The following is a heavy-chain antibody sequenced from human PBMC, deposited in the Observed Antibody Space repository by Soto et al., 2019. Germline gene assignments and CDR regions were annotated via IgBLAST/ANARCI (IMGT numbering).Heavy chain of an antibody. CDR1: GGSISSGGYY. D-gene: IGHD3-10*01. J-gene: IGHJ6*02. Sequence: KTSETLSLTCTVAGGSISSGGYYWSWIRQHPGKGLEWIGYIYYSGSTYYNPSLKSRVTISVDTSKNQFSLKLSSVTAADTAVYYCARDNRGHYYYGSGTPGGYYYGMDVWGQGTTVTVSS. CDR3: ARDNRGHYYYGSGTPGGYYYGMDV. CDR2: IYYSGST. V-gene: IGHV4-31*03.